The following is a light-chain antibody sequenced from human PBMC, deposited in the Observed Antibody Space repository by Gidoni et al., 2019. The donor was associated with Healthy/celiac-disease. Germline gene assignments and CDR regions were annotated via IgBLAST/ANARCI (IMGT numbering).Light chain of an antibody. J-gene: IGKJ1*01. CDR1: QSVSSSY. CDR2: GAS. CDR3: QQYGSSWT. Sequence: EIVLTQSPCTLSLSPGERATLSCRASQSVSSSYLAWYQQKPGQAPRLLIYGASSRATGIPDRFSGSGSGTDITLTISRLEPEDFAVYYCQQYGSSWTFGQGTKVEIK. V-gene: IGKV3-20*01.